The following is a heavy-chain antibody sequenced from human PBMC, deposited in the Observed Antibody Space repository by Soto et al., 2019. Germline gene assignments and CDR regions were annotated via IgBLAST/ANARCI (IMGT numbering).Heavy chain of an antibody. CDR3: XXXXXGSGXLXPRVDF. V-gene: IGHV3-23*01. Sequence: EVQLLESGGGLVQPGGSLRLSCAASGFTFNNYAMTWVRQAPGKGLEWVSAISGGGDTTSYADSVKGXXXVSXXGXXXXXXXXXXXXXXXXXXXXYXXXXXXGSGXLXPRVDFXGQGXXVTV. D-gene: IGHD3-10*01. CDR1: GFTFNNYA. CDR2: ISGGGDTT. J-gene: IGHJ4*02.